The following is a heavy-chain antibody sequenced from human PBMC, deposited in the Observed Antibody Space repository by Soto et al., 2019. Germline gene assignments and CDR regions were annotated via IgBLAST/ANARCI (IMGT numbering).Heavy chain of an antibody. J-gene: IGHJ4*02. D-gene: IGHD3-22*01. CDR1: GYTFTSYY. Sequence: ASVKVSCKASGYTFTSYYMHWVRQAPGQGLEWMGWISTKSANTNYADKFRGRVSLTTDTSTNTAYMDVRSLHSDDTAVYYCARDKHLGEPYYYDSSGLFDYWGQGTLVTVSS. CDR2: ISTKSANT. V-gene: IGHV1-18*04. CDR3: ARDKHLGEPYYYDSSGLFDY.